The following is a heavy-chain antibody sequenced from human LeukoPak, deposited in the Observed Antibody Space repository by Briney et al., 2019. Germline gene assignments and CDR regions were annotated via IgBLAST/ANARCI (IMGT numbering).Heavy chain of an antibody. CDR2: INSDGSST. CDR3: AGDRMPYYYGSGSTSGFDP. Sequence: PGGSLRLSCAASGFTFSSYWMHWVRQAPGKGLVWVSRINSDGSSTSYADSVKGRFTISRDNAKNTLYLQMNSLRAEDTAVYYCAGDRMPYYYGSGSTSGFDPWGQGTLVTVSS. V-gene: IGHV3-74*01. J-gene: IGHJ5*02. CDR1: GFTFSSYW. D-gene: IGHD3-10*01.